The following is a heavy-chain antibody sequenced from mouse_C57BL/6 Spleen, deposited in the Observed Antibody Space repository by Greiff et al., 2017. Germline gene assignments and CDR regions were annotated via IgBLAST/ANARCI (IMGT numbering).Heavy chain of an antibody. Sequence: QVQLQQSGAELVRPGASVKMSCKASGYTFTSYYMHWVKQTPRQGLEWIGAIYPGNGDTSYNQKFKGKATLTVDKSSSTAYMQLSSLTSEDSAVYVCERRLLRDYYAMDYWGQGTSVTVSS. J-gene: IGHJ4*01. D-gene: IGHD2-3*01. CDR2: IYPGNGDT. CDR1: GYTFTSYY. CDR3: ERRLLRDYYAMDY. V-gene: IGHV1-12*01.